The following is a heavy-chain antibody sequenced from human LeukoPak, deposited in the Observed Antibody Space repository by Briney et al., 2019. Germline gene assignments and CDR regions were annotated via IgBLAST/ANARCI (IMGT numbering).Heavy chain of an antibody. J-gene: IGHJ4*02. Sequence: SETLSLTCSVSRGSVNSGTYYWSWIRQPPGKGLEWIGEVNLQGGTNYNPSLLRRVAISVDTSANHVSLQMTSVTAADTAVYCCAREGGSYRPLDYSGQGTLVTVSS. CDR1: RGSVNSGTYY. D-gene: IGHD3-16*02. V-gene: IGHV4-61*03. CDR2: VNLQGGT. CDR3: AREGGSYRPLDY.